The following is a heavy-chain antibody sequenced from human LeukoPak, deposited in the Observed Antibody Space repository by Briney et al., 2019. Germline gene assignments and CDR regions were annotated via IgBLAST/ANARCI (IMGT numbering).Heavy chain of an antibody. CDR1: GGSISSSSYY. V-gene: IGHV4-39*01. CDR2: IYYSGST. D-gene: IGHD6-13*01. Sequence: SETLSLTCTVSGGSISSSSYYWGWIRQPPGKGLEWIGSIYYSGSTYYNPSLKSRVTISVDTSKNQFSLKLSSVTAADTAVYYCARQAARYSSSWHIDYWGQGTLVTVSS. CDR3: ARQAARYSSSWHIDY. J-gene: IGHJ4*02.